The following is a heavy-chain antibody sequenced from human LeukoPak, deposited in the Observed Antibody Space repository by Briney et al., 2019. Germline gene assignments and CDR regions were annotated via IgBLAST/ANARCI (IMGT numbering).Heavy chain of an antibody. CDR1: GFTFSSYA. CDR3: AKADILTGYPSFDY. CDR2: ISGSGGST. J-gene: IGHJ4*02. D-gene: IGHD3-9*01. Sequence: GGSLRLSCASSGFTFSSYAMSWVPQAPGKGLEWVSAISGSGGSTYCADSVKGRFTISRDNSKNTLYLQMNSLRAEDTAVYYCAKADILTGYPSFDYWGQGTLVTVSS. V-gene: IGHV3-23*01.